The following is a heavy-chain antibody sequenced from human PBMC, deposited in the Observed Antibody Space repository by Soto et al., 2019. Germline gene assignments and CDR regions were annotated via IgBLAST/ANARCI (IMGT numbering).Heavy chain of an antibody. V-gene: IGHV4-34*01. J-gene: IGHJ5*02. Sequence: PSETLSLTCAVYGGSFSGYYWSWIRQPPGKGLEWIGEINHSGSTNYNPSLKSRVTISVDTSKNQFSLKLSSVTAADTAVYYCARDLLAGQELVIPWFEPWGRGTLVTVSS. CDR3: ARDLLAGQELVIPWFEP. CDR1: GGSFSGYY. CDR2: INHSGST. D-gene: IGHD3-16*02.